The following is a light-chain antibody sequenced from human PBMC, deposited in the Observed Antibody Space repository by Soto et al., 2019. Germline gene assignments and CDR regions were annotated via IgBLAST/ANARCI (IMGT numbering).Light chain of an antibody. CDR1: QGISSY. V-gene: IGKV1-13*02. CDR2: DAS. Sequence: AIHLTQSPSSLSASVLDIATITFRASQGISSYLAWYQQKPGKAPKLLIYDASTLESGVPSRFSGSRSGTEFTLAISSLQPDDFATYYCQQYNSYPWTFGQGTKVDIK. CDR3: QQYNSYPWT. J-gene: IGKJ1*01.